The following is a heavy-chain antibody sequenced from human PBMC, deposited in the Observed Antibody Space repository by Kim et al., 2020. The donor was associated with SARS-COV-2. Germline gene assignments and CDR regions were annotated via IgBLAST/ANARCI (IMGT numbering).Heavy chain of an antibody. CDR1: GGSISSSSYY. CDR2: IYYSGST. CDR3: ARVGYSSSNMDV. Sequence: SETLSLTCTVSGGSISSSSYYWGWIRQPPGKGLEWIGSIYYSGSTYYNPSLKSRVTISVDTSKNQFSLKLSSVTAADTAVYYCARVGYSSSNMDVWGQGTTVTVSS. D-gene: IGHD6-13*01. J-gene: IGHJ6*02. V-gene: IGHV4-39*01.